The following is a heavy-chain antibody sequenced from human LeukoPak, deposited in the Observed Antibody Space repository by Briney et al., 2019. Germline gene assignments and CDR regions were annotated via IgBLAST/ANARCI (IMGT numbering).Heavy chain of an antibody. CDR3: ARDGASGYLADY. CDR2: INPNSGGT. J-gene: IGHJ4*02. CDR1: VYTLTGYF. V-gene: IGHV1-2*02. D-gene: IGHD3-3*01. Sequence: ASVKVSRKASVYTLTGYFMHWVRQAPGQGREWVGWINPNSGGTNYAQKFQGRVTMTRDTSISTAYMELSRLGSDDTAVYYCARDGASGYLADYWGEGTLVTVSS.